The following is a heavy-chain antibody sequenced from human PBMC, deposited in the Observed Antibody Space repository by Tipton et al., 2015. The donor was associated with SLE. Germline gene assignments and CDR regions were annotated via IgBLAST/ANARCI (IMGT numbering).Heavy chain of an antibody. CDR3: ARERDWINFWSGYDC. D-gene: IGHD3-3*01. CDR2: IKQDGSEK. J-gene: IGHJ4*02. V-gene: IGHV3-7*01. CDR1: GFTFGSCW. Sequence: SLRLSCVASGFTFGSCWMNWVRQAPGKGLEWVANIKQDGSEKYYVDSVKGRFTIARDNAKNSLYLQMNSLRVEDTAVYYCARERDWINFWSGYDCWGRGTLVTV.